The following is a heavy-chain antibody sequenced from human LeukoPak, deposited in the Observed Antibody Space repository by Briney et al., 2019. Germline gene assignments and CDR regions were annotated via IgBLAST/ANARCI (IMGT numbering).Heavy chain of an antibody. D-gene: IGHD1-26*01. CDR3: AKGKRGSPSRNYYGMDV. CDR2: ISGSGGST. J-gene: IGHJ6*02. Sequence: GGSLRLSCAASGFTISSYAMSWVRQAPGKGLEWVSAISGSGGSTYYADSVKGRFTISRDNSKNTLYLQMNSLRAEDMAVYYCAKGKRGSPSRNYYGMDVWGQGTTVTVSS. V-gene: IGHV3-23*01. CDR1: GFTISSYA.